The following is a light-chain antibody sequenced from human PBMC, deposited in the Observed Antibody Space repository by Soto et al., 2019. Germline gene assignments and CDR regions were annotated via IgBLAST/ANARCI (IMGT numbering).Light chain of an antibody. V-gene: IGKV3-20*01. CDR3: QQYRGT. CDR1: QSVSSSY. CDR2: VAS. J-gene: IGKJ1*01. Sequence: EIVLTQSPGTLSLSPGERATLSCRASQSVSSSYLAWYQQKPGQAPKLLIYVASSRATGIPDRFSGSGSGTDFTLTISRLEPEDFAVYYCQQYRGTFGQGTKVEIK.